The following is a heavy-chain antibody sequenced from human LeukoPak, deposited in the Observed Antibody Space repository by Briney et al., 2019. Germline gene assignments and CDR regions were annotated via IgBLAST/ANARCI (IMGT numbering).Heavy chain of an antibody. CDR1: GGSISSYY. CDR3: ARMRGNCSGGSCYGLDAFDI. CDR2: IYYSGST. J-gene: IGHJ3*02. V-gene: IGHV4-59*01. Sequence: SETLSLTCTVSGGSISSYYWSWIRQPPGKGLEWIGYIYYSGSTNYNPSLKSRVTISVDPSKNQFSLKLSSVTAADTAVYYCARMRGNCSGGSCYGLDAFDIWGQGTMVTVSS. D-gene: IGHD2-15*01.